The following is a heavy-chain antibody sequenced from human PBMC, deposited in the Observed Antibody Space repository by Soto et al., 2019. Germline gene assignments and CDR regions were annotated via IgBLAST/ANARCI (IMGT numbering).Heavy chain of an antibody. D-gene: IGHD6-13*01. CDR3: ARLVGNSWLDY. CDR1: GGPIRSYY. Sequence: SETLSLTCAVSGGPIRSYYWTWIRQPPGKGLEWIGDIHFSGSTNYNPSLKSRVTISVDTSENQFSLKLSSVTPEDTAVYYCARLVGNSWLDYWGQGTPVTVSS. J-gene: IGHJ4*02. V-gene: IGHV4-59*12. CDR2: IHFSGST.